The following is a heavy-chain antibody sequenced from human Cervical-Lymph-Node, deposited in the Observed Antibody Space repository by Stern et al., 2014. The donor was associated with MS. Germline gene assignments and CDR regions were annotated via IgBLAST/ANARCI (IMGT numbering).Heavy chain of an antibody. CDR3: ARKPANNSFDY. V-gene: IGHV1-46*01. CDR1: GYTFISYN. Sequence: VQLVQSGAEVKKPGASVKVSCKTSGYTFISYNIHWVRQAPGQGLEWMGAISPKIGNTDYAQNFQGRVSVTRDTSTTTVNMELNSLTSEDTAIYHCARKPANNSFDYWGQGTLVAVSS. J-gene: IGHJ4*02. CDR2: ISPKIGNT.